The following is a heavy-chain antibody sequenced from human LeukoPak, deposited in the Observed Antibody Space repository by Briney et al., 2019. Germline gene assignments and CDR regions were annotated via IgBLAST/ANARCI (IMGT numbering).Heavy chain of an antibody. Sequence: SETLSLTCTVSGGPISSGSYYWSWIRQPAGKGLEWIGRIYTSGSTNYNPSLKSRVIISVDTSKNQFSLKLSSVTAADTAVFYCARVLSGSYFQHWGQGTLVTVSS. J-gene: IGHJ1*01. CDR1: GGPISSGSYY. V-gene: IGHV4-61*02. CDR3: ARVLSGSYFQH. D-gene: IGHD1-26*01. CDR2: IYTSGST.